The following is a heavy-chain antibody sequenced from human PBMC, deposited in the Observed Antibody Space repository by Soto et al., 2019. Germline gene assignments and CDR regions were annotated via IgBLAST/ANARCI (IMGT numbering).Heavy chain of an antibody. CDR3: AREDRDRETGLVPAAIDGMDV. D-gene: IGHD2-2*01. V-gene: IGHV1-69*08. CDR1: GGTFSRYS. Sequence: QVQLVQSGAEVKEPGSSVKVSCKASGGTFSRYSITWVRQAPGHGLEWIGRIIPIFGIASYAQKFQGRVPITADEATSRAYMELSSLRSDDTAVYYCAREDRDRETGLVPAAIDGMDVWGQGTTVTVSS. J-gene: IGHJ6*02. CDR2: IIPIFGIA.